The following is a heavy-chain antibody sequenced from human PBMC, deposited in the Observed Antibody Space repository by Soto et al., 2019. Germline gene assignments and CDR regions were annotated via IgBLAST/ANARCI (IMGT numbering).Heavy chain of an antibody. V-gene: IGHV4-59*08. D-gene: IGHD6-13*01. CDR1: GGSISSYY. Sequence: SETLSLACTVSGGSISSYYWSRIRQPPGKGLEWIGYIYYSGSTNYNPSLKSRVTISVDTSKNQFSLKLSSVTAADTAVYYCASIAAAGTSSDYWGQGTLVTVSS. J-gene: IGHJ4*02. CDR2: IYYSGST. CDR3: ASIAAAGTSSDY.